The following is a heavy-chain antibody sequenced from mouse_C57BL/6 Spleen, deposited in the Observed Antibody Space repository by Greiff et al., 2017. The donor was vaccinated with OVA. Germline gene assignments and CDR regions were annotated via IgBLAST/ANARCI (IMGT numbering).Heavy chain of an antibody. CDR3: ARKRDYYGSRYYFDY. D-gene: IGHD1-1*01. V-gene: IGHV1-55*01. CDR1: GYTFTSYW. CDR2: IYPGSGST. J-gene: IGHJ2*01. Sequence: VQLQESGAELVKPGASVKMSCKASGYTFTSYWITWVKQRPGQGLEWIGDIYPGSGSTNYNEKFKSKATLTVDTSSSTAYMQLSSLTSEDSAVYYCARKRDYYGSRYYFDYWGQGTTLTVSS.